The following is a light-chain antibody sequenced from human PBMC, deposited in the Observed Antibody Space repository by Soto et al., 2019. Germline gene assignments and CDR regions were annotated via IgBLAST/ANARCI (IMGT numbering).Light chain of an antibody. CDR1: QSIVGRS. J-gene: IGKJ2*01. V-gene: IGKV3-20*01. CDR3: QQYRASPYT. Sequence: EIVLTQSPGTLSLSPGARATLSCRASQSIVGRSLAWYQQLPGQAPRLLIYASSTRASGVPDRFSGSGSESEFTLTIAGLEPDDFVVYYCQQYRASPYTFGQGTRLEI. CDR2: ASS.